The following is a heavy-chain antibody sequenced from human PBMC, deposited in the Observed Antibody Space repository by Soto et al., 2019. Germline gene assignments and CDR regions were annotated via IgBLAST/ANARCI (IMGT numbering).Heavy chain of an antibody. J-gene: IGHJ4*02. CDR1: GYTFTSYG. D-gene: IGHD4-17*01. CDR2: ISAYNGNT. CDR3: ARDDLLDYGGNPEFDY. Sequence: QVQLLQSGAEVKKPGASVKVSCKASGYTFTSYGISWGRQAPGQGLEWMGWISAYNGNTNYAKKLQGRVNMTTDTSTSTAYMELRSLRSDERAVYSCARDDLLDYGGNPEFDYWGQGTLVTVSS. V-gene: IGHV1-18*01.